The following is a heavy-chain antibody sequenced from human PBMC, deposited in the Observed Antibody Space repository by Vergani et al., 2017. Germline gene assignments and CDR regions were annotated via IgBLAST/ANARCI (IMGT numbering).Heavy chain of an antibody. CDR2: ISGPGLST. J-gene: IGHJ4*02. V-gene: IGHV3-23*01. CDR1: GFTFSNSA. Sequence: EVHLLESGGGLVQSGGSLRLSCAASGFTFSNSAVSWVRQAPGRGLAWVASISGPGLSTYYADSVKGRFSISRDNSKNTVYLQINSLRAEDTAFYDCAYLYGDDVCSPVWVQGTLVTVSS. CDR3: AYLYGDDVCSPV. D-gene: IGHD2-21*01.